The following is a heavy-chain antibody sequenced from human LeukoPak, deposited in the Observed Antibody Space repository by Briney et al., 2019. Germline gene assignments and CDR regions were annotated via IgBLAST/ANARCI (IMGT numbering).Heavy chain of an antibody. CDR1: GYSFTSYW. Sequence: GESLKISCKGSGYSFTSYWIGWVRQMPGKGLEWMGIIYPGDSDTRYSPSFQGQVTISADKSISTAYLQWSSLKASDTAMYYCARLPMGGSYYDSSGYYYFDYWGQGTPVTVSS. CDR2: IYPGDSDT. D-gene: IGHD3-22*01. V-gene: IGHV5-51*01. J-gene: IGHJ4*02. CDR3: ARLPMGGSYYDSSGYYYFDY.